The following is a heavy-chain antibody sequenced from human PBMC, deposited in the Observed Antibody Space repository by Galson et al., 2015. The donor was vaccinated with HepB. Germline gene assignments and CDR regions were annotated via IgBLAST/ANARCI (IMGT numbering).Heavy chain of an antibody. CDR3: ARALGSSWTGYYGMDG. CDR1: GFTFRSYS. V-gene: IGHV3-30*09. Sequence: SLRLSCAASGFTFRSYSMHWVRQGPGKGLEWVAVISHDGNNKYYADSVKGRFAISRDNSKNTLYLEMNSLRGEDTAVYYCARALGSSWTGYYGMDGWGQGTTVTVSS. CDR2: ISHDGNNK. J-gene: IGHJ6*02. D-gene: IGHD6-13*01.